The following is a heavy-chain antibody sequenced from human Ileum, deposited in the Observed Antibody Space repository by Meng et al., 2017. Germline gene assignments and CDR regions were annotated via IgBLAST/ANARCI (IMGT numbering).Heavy chain of an antibody. Sequence: QVTLQEAGPRLVKPSGTLSLTCAVSGTWWSWVRQPPGKGLEWIGEIFQSGRTNYNPSLKSRVTISIDKSKSQISLQLSAVTAADTAVYSCATSNDRDVYYLGYWGQGTLVTVYS. D-gene: IGHD3-22*01. J-gene: IGHJ4*02. CDR3: ATSNDRDVYYLGY. CDR2: IFQSGRT. CDR1: GTW. V-gene: IGHV4-4*02.